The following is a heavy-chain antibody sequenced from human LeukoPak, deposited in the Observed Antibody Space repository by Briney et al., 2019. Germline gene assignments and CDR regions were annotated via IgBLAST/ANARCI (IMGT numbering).Heavy chain of an antibody. CDR1: GGTFSIYA. V-gene: IGHV1-69*13. CDR3: ARSHYSSYWDNGPHYYYYYMDV. CDR2: IIPIFGTA. Sequence: SVTVSCKASGGTFSIYAISWVRQAPGQGLEWMGGIIPIFGTANYAQKFQGRVTITADESTSTACMELSSLRSEDTAVYYCARSHYSSYWDNGPHYYYYYMDVWGKGTTVTVSS. J-gene: IGHJ6*03. D-gene: IGHD6-6*01.